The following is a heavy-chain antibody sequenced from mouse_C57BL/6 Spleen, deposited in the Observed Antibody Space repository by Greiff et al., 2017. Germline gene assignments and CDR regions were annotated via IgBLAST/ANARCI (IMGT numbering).Heavy chain of an antibody. Sequence: VQLQESGAELVRPGTSVKVSCKASGYAFTNYLIEWVKQRPGQGLEWIGVINPGSGGTNYNEKFKGKATLTADKSSSTAYMHLSSLTSEDSAVYFCARYYYGSSSPVGYWGQGTTLTVSS. CDR2: INPGSGGT. V-gene: IGHV1-54*01. D-gene: IGHD1-1*01. J-gene: IGHJ2*01. CDR3: ARYYYGSSSPVGY. CDR1: GYAFTNYL.